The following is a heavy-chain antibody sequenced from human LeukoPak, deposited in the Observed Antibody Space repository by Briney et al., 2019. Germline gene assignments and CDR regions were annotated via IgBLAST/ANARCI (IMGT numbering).Heavy chain of an antibody. CDR1: GYTFTGYY. J-gene: IGHJ4*02. CDR2: INPNSGGT. D-gene: IGHD3-22*01. V-gene: IGHV1-2*02. Sequence: ASVKVSCKVSGYTFTGYYMHWVRQAPGQGLEWMGWINPNSGGTNYAQKFQGRVTMTRDTSISTAYMELSRLRSDDTAVYYCATARYYYDSSGYYSHYFDYWGQGTLVTVSS. CDR3: ATARYYYDSSGYYSHYFDY.